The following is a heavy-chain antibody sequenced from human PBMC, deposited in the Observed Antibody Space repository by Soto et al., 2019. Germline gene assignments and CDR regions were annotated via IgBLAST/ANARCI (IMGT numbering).Heavy chain of an antibody. CDR1: GDSISSDYYH. Sequence: QVQLQQSGPGLVKPSQTLSHTCTVSGDSISSDYYHWTWIRQSPGKGLEWIGYIHHSGSILYNPSLKSRVTISMDTSKNQFSLHLTSVTAADTAVYFCAREDDGGDSLDVWGQGTTVTVSS. CDR2: IHHSGSI. V-gene: IGHV4-30-4*08. CDR3: AREDDGGDSLDV. D-gene: IGHD2-21*02. J-gene: IGHJ6*02.